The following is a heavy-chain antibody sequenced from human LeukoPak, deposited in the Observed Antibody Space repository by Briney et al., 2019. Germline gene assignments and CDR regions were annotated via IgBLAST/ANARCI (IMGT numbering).Heavy chain of an antibody. CDR2: IKQDGSEK. CDR1: GFSFSRYW. Sequence: PGGSLRLSCAASGFSFSRYWMNWVRQAPGKGLEWVANIKQDGSEKYYVDSVKGRFTISRDNAKNSLYLQMNSLRAEDTAVYYCARDKSRTYGSADAFDIWGQGTMVTVSS. CDR3: ARDKSRTYGSADAFDI. J-gene: IGHJ3*02. D-gene: IGHD3-10*01. V-gene: IGHV3-7*01.